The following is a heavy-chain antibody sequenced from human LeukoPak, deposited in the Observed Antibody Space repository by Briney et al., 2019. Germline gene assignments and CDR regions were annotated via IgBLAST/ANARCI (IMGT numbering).Heavy chain of an antibody. J-gene: IGHJ4*02. CDR1: GGSISSSNW. D-gene: IGHD4-23*01. Sequence: PSGTLSLTCAVSGGSISSSNWWSWVRQPPGKGLEWIGEIYHSGSTNYNPSLKSRVTISVDTSKNQFSLKLSSVTAADTAVYYCARGASGGKGNRYYFDYWGQGTLVTVSS. V-gene: IGHV4-4*02. CDR2: IYHSGST. CDR3: ARGASGGKGNRYYFDY.